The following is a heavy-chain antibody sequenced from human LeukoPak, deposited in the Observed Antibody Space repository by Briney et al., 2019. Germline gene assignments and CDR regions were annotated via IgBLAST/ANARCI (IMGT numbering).Heavy chain of an antibody. D-gene: IGHD3-22*01. V-gene: IGHV3-73*01. CDR2: IRSKAKSYAT. J-gene: IGHJ3*02. CDR3: THYYDGSGYYGAFDS. Sequence: GGSLKLSCAASGFTFSDSAVHWVRQASGKGLEWVGRIRSKAKSYATAYAASVKGRFTISGDDSGTTAYLQMNSLKTEDTAVYYCTHYYDGSGYYGAFDSWGQGTMVTVSS. CDR1: GFTFSDSA.